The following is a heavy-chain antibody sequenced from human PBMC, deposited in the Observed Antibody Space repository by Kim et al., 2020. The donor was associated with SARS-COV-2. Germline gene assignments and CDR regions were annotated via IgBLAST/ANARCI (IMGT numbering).Heavy chain of an antibody. J-gene: IGHJ4*02. V-gene: IGHV3-15*01. D-gene: IGHD3-16*01. Sequence: DGATTHDAAPVKGRFTISRDDSKHTLYVQMNSLKTEDTALYYCTTDGGKYWGQGTLVTVSS. CDR2: DGATT. CDR3: TTDGGKY.